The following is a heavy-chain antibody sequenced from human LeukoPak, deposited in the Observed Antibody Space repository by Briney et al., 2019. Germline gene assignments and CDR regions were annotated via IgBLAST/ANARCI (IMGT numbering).Heavy chain of an antibody. V-gene: IGHV1-69*13. CDR3: ASFGVYDFWSGYYPLDY. D-gene: IGHD3-3*01. CDR1: GYTFTNYY. J-gene: IGHJ4*02. Sequence: ASVKASCKASGYTFTNYYLHWVRQAPGQGLEWMGGIIPIFGTANYAQKFQGRVTITADESTSTAYMELSSLRSEDTAAYYCASFGVYDFWSGYYPLDYWGQGTLVTVSS. CDR2: IIPIFGTA.